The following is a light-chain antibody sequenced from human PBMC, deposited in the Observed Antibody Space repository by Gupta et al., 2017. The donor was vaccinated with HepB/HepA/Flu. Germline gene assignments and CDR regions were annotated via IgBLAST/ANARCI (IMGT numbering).Light chain of an antibody. CDR1: QSVATY. V-gene: IGKV1-39*01. CDR3: QQSVSTPYT. Sequence: DIQITQSPSSLSASVGDRVTITCRAGQSVATYLHWYQQETGKAPRLLIYGASTLQSGVPPRFSGSGSGTDFTLTISSLQPEDFAIYYCQQSVSTPYTFGQGTKLEI. J-gene: IGKJ2*01. CDR2: GAS.